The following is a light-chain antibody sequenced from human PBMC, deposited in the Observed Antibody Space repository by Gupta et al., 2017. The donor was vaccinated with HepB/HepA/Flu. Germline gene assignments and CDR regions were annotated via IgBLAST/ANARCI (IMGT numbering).Light chain of an antibody. J-gene: IGKJ5*01. CDR1: QSVRSY. V-gene: IGKV3-11*01. CDR3: QQRSNWPIT. Sequence: EIVLTQSPATLSLSPGERATLSCRASQSVRSYLAWYQQKPGQAPRLLIFDASNRATGIPARFSGSGSGTEFTLTISSLEPEDFAVYYCQQRSNWPITFGQGTRMEAK. CDR2: DAS.